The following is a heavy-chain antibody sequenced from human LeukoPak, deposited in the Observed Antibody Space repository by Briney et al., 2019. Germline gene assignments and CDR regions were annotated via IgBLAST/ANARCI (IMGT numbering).Heavy chain of an antibody. V-gene: IGHV4-59*01. Sequence: SETLSLTCTVSGGSISSYYWSWIRQPPGKRLEWIGFIFYSGTTNYNPSLKSRVTISVDTSKNQFSLKLSSVTAADTAVYYCARGGWNKFDYWGQGTLVTVSS. D-gene: IGHD3-22*01. CDR1: GGSISSYY. CDR3: ARGGWNKFDY. J-gene: IGHJ4*02. CDR2: IFYSGTT.